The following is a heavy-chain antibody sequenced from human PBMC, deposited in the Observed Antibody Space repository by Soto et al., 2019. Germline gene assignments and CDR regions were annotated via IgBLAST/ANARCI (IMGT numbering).Heavy chain of an antibody. V-gene: IGHV1-46*01. D-gene: IGHD6-19*01. Sequence: QVQLVQSGAEVKKPGASVKVSCKASGYTFTSYYMHWVRQAPGQGLEWMGVINPGGGRTSYAHKLHGRVTMTRDTSTSTVYMELSSLRSEDTAVYYCARGLAVAYSPALLWGQGTLVTVSS. J-gene: IGHJ4*02. CDR1: GYTFTSYY. CDR3: ARGLAVAYSPALL. CDR2: INPGGGRT.